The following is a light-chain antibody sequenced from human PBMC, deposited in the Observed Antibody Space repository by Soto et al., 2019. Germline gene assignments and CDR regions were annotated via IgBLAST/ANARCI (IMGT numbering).Light chain of an antibody. CDR3: QEYKNWPS. J-gene: IGKJ3*01. CDR2: GAS. CDR1: QSVNKAY. V-gene: IGKV3-15*01. Sequence: EIVLTQSPGTLALSPGDRATLSCRASQSVNKAYLVWYQVKPGQAPRRLIYGASTRATSFPARFSGSGSGTDFTLTISSLQSEDFAVYYCQEYKNWPSFGPGTKVDIK.